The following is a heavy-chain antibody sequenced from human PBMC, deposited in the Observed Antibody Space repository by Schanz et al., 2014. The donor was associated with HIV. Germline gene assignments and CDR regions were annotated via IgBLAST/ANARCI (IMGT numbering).Heavy chain of an antibody. D-gene: IGHD3-16*01. Sequence: EVQLLESGGGLVQPGGSLRLSCVVSGFTFDNYGIHWVRQAPGKGLQWVSSITDSGDKTDYTDSVKGRFTISRDNSRNTLFLQMDSLRVDDTAVYYCAQMGAFAAFDIWGHGTVVTVSS. J-gene: IGHJ3*02. CDR3: AQMGAFAAFDI. CDR2: ITDSGDKT. V-gene: IGHV3-23*01. CDR1: GFTFDNYG.